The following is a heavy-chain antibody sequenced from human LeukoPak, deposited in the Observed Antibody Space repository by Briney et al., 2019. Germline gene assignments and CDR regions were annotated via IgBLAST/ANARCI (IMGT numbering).Heavy chain of an antibody. D-gene: IGHD1-26*01. J-gene: IGHJ4*02. V-gene: IGHV3-30-3*01. CDR3: AKDPAVVGANFVFDY. Sequence: PGGSLRLFCAAYGFTFSSYAMHWVRQAPGKGLEWVAVISYDGSNKYYADSVKGRFTISRDNSKNTLYLQMNSLRAEDTAVYYCAKDPAVVGANFVFDYWGQGTLVTVSS. CDR1: GFTFSSYA. CDR2: ISYDGSNK.